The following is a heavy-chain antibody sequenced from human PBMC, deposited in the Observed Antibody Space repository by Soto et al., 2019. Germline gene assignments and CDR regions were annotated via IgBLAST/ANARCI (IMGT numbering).Heavy chain of an antibody. CDR1: GFTFSSYS. Sequence: GGSLRLSCAASGFTFSSYSMNWVRQAPGKGLEWVSYISSSSSTIYYADSVKGRLAIARDNAKNSLYLPMNSLRDEDTAVYYCARAAPRYDYYCMDVWGQGTTVTVSS. D-gene: IGHD2-15*01. J-gene: IGHJ6*02. CDR2: ISSSSSTI. CDR3: ARAAPRYDYYCMDV. V-gene: IGHV3-48*02.